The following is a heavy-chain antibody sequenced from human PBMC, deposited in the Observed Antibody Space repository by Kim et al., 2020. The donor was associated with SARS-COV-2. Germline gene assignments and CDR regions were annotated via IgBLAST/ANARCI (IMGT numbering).Heavy chain of an antibody. J-gene: IGHJ4*02. V-gene: IGHV3-21*01. Sequence: YADSVKGRFTISRDNAKNSLYLQMNSLRAEDTAVYYCAILKQLVRTVVDYWGQGTLVTVSS. D-gene: IGHD6-6*01. CDR3: AILKQLVRTVVDY.